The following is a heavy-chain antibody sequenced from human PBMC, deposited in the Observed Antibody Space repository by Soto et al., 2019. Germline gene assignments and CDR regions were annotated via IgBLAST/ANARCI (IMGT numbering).Heavy chain of an antibody. Sequence: VGSLRLSCAASGFTFSSYWMHWVRQAPGKGLVWVSRINSDGSSTSYADSVKGRFTISRDNSKNTLYLQMNSLRAEDTAVYYCAKALPYGSGGPEYYYGMDVWGQGTTVTVSS. CDR1: GFTFSSYW. CDR3: AKALPYGSGGPEYYYGMDV. D-gene: IGHD3-10*01. J-gene: IGHJ6*02. CDR2: INSDGSST. V-gene: IGHV3-74*01.